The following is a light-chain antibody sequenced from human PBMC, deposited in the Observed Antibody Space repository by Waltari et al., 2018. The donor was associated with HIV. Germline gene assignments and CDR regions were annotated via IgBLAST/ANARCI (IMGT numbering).Light chain of an antibody. CDR2: DVS. J-gene: IGLJ2*01. CDR1: SSDVRGSNY. CDR3: SSYTSSSVV. Sequence: QSALTQPASVSGSPGPSITISCTGTSSDVRGSNYVSWYQQHPGKAPKLMIYDVSNRPSGVSNRFSGSKSGNTASLTISGLQAEDEADYYCSSYTSSSVVFGGGTKLTVL. V-gene: IGLV2-14*03.